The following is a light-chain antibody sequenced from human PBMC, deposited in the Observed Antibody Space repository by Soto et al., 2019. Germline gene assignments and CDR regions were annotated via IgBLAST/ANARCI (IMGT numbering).Light chain of an antibody. J-gene: IGLJ1*01. CDR2: NTN. CDR1: NSNIGSDI. V-gene: IGLV1-44*01. Sequence: QSVLTQPPSAFGTRGQRATISCCGSNSNIGSDIVNCYQLLPGAAPGVLINNTNQRPSGVSERFSGSKSGTSASLAISGLQSEDEANSSCATWDGGLSGPFVFGTGTKVTVL. CDR3: ATWDGGLSGPFV.